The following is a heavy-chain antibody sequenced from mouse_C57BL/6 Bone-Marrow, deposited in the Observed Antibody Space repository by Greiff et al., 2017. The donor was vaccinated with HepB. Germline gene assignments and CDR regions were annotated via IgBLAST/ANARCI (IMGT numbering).Heavy chain of an antibody. CDR3: ARGAYYSNCYWYFDV. CDR1: GYTFTSYW. V-gene: IGHV1-53*01. Sequence: QVQLKESGAELARPGASVKLSCKASGYTFTSYWMHWVKQRPGQGLEWIGNINPSNGGTNYNEKFKSKATLTVDKSSSTAYMQLSSLTSEDSAVYYCARGAYYSNCYWYFDVWGTGTTVTVSS. D-gene: IGHD2-5*01. CDR2: INPSNGGT. J-gene: IGHJ1*03.